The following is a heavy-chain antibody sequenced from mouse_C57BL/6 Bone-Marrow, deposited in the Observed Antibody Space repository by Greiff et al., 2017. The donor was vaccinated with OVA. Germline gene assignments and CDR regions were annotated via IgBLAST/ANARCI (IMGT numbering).Heavy chain of an antibody. D-gene: IGHD1-1*01. CDR1: GFSLSTFGMG. CDR2: IWWDDDK. J-gene: IGHJ2*01. CDR3: ALGPIYYGSPFDY. Sequence: QVTLKESGPGILQPSQTLSLTCSFSGFSLSTFGMGVGWIRQPSGKGLEWLAHIWWDDDKYYNPALKSRLTISKDTSKNQVFLKIANVDTADTATYYCALGPIYYGSPFDYWGQGTTLTVSS. V-gene: IGHV8-8*01.